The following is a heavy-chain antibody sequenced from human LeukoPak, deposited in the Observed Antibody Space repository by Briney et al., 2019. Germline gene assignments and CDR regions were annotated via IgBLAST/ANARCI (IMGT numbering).Heavy chain of an antibody. CDR1: GFTFRTYW. CDR3: GRDLGGRSGY. CDR2: INEDGSIT. J-gene: IGHJ4*02. D-gene: IGHD1-26*01. Sequence: RAGGSLRPSCAVSGFTFRTYWMHWVRQVPGEGLVWVSRINEDGSITNYADSVKGRFSISRDNAKNTLYLQMNSLRAEDTAVYYCGRDLGGRSGYWGQGTLVTVSS. V-gene: IGHV3-74*01.